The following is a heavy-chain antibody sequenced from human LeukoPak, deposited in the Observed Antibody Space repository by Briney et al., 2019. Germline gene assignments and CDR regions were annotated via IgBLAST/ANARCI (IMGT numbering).Heavy chain of an antibody. J-gene: IGHJ3*02. D-gene: IGHD1-26*01. CDR2: INHSGST. CDR1: GGSISSGGYY. V-gene: IGHV4-39*07. CDR3: ARVGSHDAFDI. Sequence: SSETLSLTCTVSGGSISSGGYYWSWIRQPPGKGLEWIGEINHSGSTNYNPSLKSRVTISVDTSKNQFSLKLSSVTAADTAVYYCARVGSHDAFDIWGQGTMVTVSS.